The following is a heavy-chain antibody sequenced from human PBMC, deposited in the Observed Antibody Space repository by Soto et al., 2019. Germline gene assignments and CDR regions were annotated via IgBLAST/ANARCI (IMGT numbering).Heavy chain of an antibody. CDR3: AKVATSSRRDWFDP. D-gene: IGHD6-6*01. J-gene: IGHJ5*02. Sequence: EVQLLESGGGLVQPGGSLTLSCAASGFAFSTDSMSWVRQAPGKGLEWVSAISGSGATRYYADSVKGRFTISRDNFKNTLFVQVNSLAADDTAVYYCAKVATSSRRDWFDPWGHGTLVTVSS. CDR2: ISGSGATR. V-gene: IGHV3-23*01. CDR1: GFAFSTDS.